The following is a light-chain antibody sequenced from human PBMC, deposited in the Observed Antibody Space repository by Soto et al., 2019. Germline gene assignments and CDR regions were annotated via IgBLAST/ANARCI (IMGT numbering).Light chain of an antibody. CDR1: QRISSW. CDR2: KAS. CDR3: QQHNSDWT. Sequence: DIQMTQSPSTLAASVGARVTITCRAPQRISSWVAWYQQKPGKAPKLQIYKASSLESGVPSRFSGSGSGTEFTLTISSLQPDDFAVYFCQQHNSDWTFGQGTKVEIK. V-gene: IGKV1-5*03. J-gene: IGKJ1*01.